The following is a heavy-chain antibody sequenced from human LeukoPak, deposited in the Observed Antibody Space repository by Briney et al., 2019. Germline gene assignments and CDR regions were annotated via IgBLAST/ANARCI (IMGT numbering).Heavy chain of an antibody. J-gene: IGHJ4*02. CDR3: ARMLGIAAAGHFDY. CDR1: GFTLCRYW. D-gene: IGHD6-13*01. Sequence: GGSLRLSCAASGFTLCRYWMRCVRQAPGKGLEWVANIKQDGSEKYYVDSVKGRFIISRDNAKNSLYLQMNSLRADDTAVYYCARMLGIAAAGHFDYWGQGTLVTVSS. CDR2: IKQDGSEK. V-gene: IGHV3-7*01.